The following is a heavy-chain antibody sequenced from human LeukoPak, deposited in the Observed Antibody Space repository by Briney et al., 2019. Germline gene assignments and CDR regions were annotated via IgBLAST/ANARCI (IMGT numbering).Heavy chain of an antibody. D-gene: IGHD6-13*01. CDR3: ARDKKTAAAGTDYYYYYGMDV. CDR1: GFTFSSYS. J-gene: IGHJ6*02. V-gene: IGHV3-21*01. CDR2: ISSSSSYI. Sequence: GGSLRLSCAASGFTFSSYSMNWVRQAPGKGLEWVSSISSSSSYIYYADSVKGRFTISRDNAKNSLYLQMNCLRAEDTAVYYCARDKKTAAAGTDYYYYYGMDVWGQGTTVTVSS.